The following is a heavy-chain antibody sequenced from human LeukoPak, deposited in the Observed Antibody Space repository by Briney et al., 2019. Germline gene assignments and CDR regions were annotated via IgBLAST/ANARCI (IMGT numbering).Heavy chain of an antibody. D-gene: IGHD2-15*01. V-gene: IGHV1-69*05. CDR3: AAGGRGRSYYYYYYMDV. Sequence: VASVKVSCKASGGTFSSYAISWVRQAPGQGLEWMGGIIPIFGTANYAQKFQGRVTITTDESTSTAYMELSSLRSEDTAVYYCAAGGRGRSYYYYYYMDVWGKGTTVTVSS. CDR1: GGTFSSYA. CDR2: IIPIFGTA. J-gene: IGHJ6*03.